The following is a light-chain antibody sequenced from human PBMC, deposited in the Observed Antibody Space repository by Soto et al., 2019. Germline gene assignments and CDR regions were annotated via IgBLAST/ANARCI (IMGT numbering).Light chain of an antibody. V-gene: IGLV2-14*03. Sequence: QSVLTPPAPVSESPGHSITIYCGGTSSDVGAYIYVSWYQQYPGNAPKLIIYEVNNRPSGVSGRFSGSKSDTTPYLTISSLQAEDEAVYYCRSCSDSESKVFGTGTKVTVL. CDR3: RSCSDSESKV. J-gene: IGLJ1*01. CDR2: EVN. CDR1: SSDVGAYIY.